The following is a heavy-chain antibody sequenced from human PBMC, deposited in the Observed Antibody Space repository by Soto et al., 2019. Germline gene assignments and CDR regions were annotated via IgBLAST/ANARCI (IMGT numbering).Heavy chain of an antibody. CDR3: ARAHPRNNYYAIDG. V-gene: IGHV3-7*01. J-gene: IGHJ6*02. Sequence: EVQLVESGGGLVQPGGSLRLSCEASGFSFRSYWMTWVRQAPGKGLEWVANINQDGSEKYYVDSVKGRVTFSRDNAKNSVYLQMNSLRVDDTAVYYCARAHPRNNYYAIDGMGQGTTDTVS. CDR2: INQDGSEK. CDR1: GFSFRSYW.